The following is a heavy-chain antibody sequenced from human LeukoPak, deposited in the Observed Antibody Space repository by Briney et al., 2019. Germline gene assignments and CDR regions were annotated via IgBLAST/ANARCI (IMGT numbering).Heavy chain of an antibody. CDR3: VNHITAMVRGCLDH. J-gene: IGHJ4*02. V-gene: IGHV3-23*01. D-gene: IGHD5-18*01. CDR2: INGRGCIT. Sequence: GGSLRLSCAASGFTFNTLAMSWVRQAPGKGLEWVSAINGRGCITYYADSVKGRFTISRDNSKNTLFLQMNSLSVEDTAVYYCVNHITAMVRGCLDHWGQGILVTVSS. CDR1: GFTFNTLA.